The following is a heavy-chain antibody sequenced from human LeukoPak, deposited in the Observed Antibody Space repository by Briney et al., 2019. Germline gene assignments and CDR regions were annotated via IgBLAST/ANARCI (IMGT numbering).Heavy chain of an antibody. Sequence: SGGSLRLSCAASGFTFSSYSMNWVRQAPGKGLEWVSYISSSSSTIYYADSVKGRFTISRDNAKNSLYLQMNSLRDEDTAVYYCAKDYYYDSSGYPGGAFDIWGQGTMVTVSS. CDR2: ISSSSSTI. CDR3: AKDYYYDSSGYPGGAFDI. J-gene: IGHJ3*02. D-gene: IGHD3-22*01. V-gene: IGHV3-48*02. CDR1: GFTFSSYS.